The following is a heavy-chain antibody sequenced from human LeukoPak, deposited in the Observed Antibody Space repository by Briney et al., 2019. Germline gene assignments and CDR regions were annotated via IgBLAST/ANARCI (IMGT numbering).Heavy chain of an antibody. CDR3: ARVPSSSGWSMIPYDY. D-gene: IGHD6-19*01. V-gene: IGHV1-46*01. CDR1: GYTFTSYY. Sequence: GASVKVSCKASGYTFTSYYMHWVRQAPGQGLEWMGIINPSGGSTSYAQKFQGRVTMTRDTSTSTVYMELSSLRSEDTAVYYCARVPSSSGWSMIPYDYWGQGTLVTVSS. J-gene: IGHJ4*02. CDR2: INPSGGST.